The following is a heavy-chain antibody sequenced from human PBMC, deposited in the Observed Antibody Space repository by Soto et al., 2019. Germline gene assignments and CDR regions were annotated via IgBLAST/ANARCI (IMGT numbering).Heavy chain of an antibody. V-gene: IGHV4-59*01. Sequence: SETLSLTCTFSGCSISSYYWSWIRQPPGKGLEWIGYIYYSGSTNYNPSLKSRVTISVDTSKNQFSLKLSSVTAADTAVYYCARDIRSGDAFDIWGQGTMVTVSS. CDR1: GCSISSYY. CDR2: IYYSGST. CDR3: ARDIRSGDAFDI. D-gene: IGHD2-15*01. J-gene: IGHJ3*02.